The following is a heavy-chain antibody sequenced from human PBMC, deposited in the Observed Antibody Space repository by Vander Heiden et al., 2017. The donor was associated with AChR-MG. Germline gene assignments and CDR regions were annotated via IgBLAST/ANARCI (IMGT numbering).Heavy chain of an antibody. D-gene: IGHD1-7*01. CDR3: TTLSLWNYVLET. CDR1: GFTFKDAW. V-gene: IGHV3-15*01. Sequence: DVHLVESGGGLVKPGGSLRLSLPASGFTFKDAWMNWVRQAPGKGLEWIGRIKSNSDGGITDHAAPVKGRFTISRDDSKNTLYLQMDSLKTEDTGVYYCTTLSLWNYVLETWGQGSLVTVSS. J-gene: IGHJ5*02. CDR2: IKSNSDGGIT.